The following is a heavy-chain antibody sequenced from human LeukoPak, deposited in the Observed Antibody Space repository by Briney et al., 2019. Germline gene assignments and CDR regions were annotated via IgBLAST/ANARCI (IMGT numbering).Heavy chain of an antibody. J-gene: IGHJ5*02. D-gene: IGHD2-2*01. CDR2: IYSSGST. CDR3: ARSVAAASIWFDP. V-gene: IGHV4-61*02. CDR1: GGSISSGSYY. Sequence: SETLSLTCTVSGGSISSGSYYWSWIRQPAGKGLEWIGRIYSSGSTNYNPSLKSRVTISLDTSKNQFSLKLSSVTAADTAVYYCARSVAAASIWFDPWGQGTLVTVSS.